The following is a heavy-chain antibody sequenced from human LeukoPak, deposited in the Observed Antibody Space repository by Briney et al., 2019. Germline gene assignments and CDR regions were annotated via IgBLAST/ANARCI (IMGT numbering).Heavy chain of an antibody. J-gene: IGHJ3*02. V-gene: IGHV1-2*02. CDR1: GYTFTGYY. CDR2: IHPNSGGT. Sequence: ASVKVSCKASGYTFTGYYMHWVRQAPGQGLEWMGWIHPNSGGTNYAQKFQGRVTMTRDTSISTAYMELSRLRSDGTAVYYCARGYCSSTSCYAFDIWGQGTMVTVSS. CDR3: ARGYCSSTSCYAFDI. D-gene: IGHD2-2*01.